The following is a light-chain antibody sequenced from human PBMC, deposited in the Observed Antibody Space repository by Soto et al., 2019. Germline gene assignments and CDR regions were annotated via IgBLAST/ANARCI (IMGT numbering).Light chain of an antibody. V-gene: IGLV2-14*01. J-gene: IGLJ3*02. CDR1: SSDLGVYDY. Sequence: QSALTQPASVSGSPGQSITISCTGSSSDLGVYDYVSWFQQHPGKAPKLMIYEVNNRPSGVSNRFSGSKSGNTASLTISGLQAEDEAHYYCSSFTTRITWVFGGGTKLTVL. CDR3: SSFTTRITWV. CDR2: EVN.